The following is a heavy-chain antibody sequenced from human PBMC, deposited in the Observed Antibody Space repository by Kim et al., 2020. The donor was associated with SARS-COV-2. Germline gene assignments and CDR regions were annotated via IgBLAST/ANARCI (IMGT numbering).Heavy chain of an antibody. CDR3: GRWNEGVDY. J-gene: IGHJ4*02. D-gene: IGHD1-1*01. V-gene: IGHV4-59*01. Sequence: SETLSLTCTVSGGSINNYYWGWMRQPPGKGLEWVGHIYYSGSTNYNPSLKSRITISVDTSKNQFSLKLSSVTAADTAVYFCGRWNEGVDYWGQGTLVTVSS. CDR1: GGSINNYY. CDR2: IYYSGST.